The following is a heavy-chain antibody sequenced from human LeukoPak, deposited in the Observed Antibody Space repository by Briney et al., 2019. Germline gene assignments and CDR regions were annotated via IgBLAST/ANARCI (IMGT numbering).Heavy chain of an antibody. D-gene: IGHD4-17*01. CDR3: AKLLYGDYADGMDV. J-gene: IGHJ6*04. CDR2: ISGSGGST. V-gene: IGHV3-23*01. Sequence: GGSLRLSCAASGFTFSSYAMSWVRQAPGKGLEWVSAISGSGGSTYYADSVKGRFTIFRDNSKNTLYLQMNSLRAEDTAVYYCAKLLYGDYADGMDVWGKGTTVTVSS. CDR1: GFTFSSYA.